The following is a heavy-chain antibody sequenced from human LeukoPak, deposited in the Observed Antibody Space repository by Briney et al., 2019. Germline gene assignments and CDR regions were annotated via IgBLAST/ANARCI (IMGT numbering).Heavy chain of an antibody. CDR3: ARVRLDSSERYLDAFEN. V-gene: IGHV3-11*05. Sequence: GGSLRLSCAASGFAFSDYYMSWIRQAPGKGLEWVSYITSSSTYTSYADSVKGRFTISRDNSKNTVYLQMNSLRAEDTAVYYCARVRLDSSERYLDAFENWGQGTMVTVSS. J-gene: IGHJ3*02. CDR2: ITSSSTYT. CDR1: GFAFSDYY. D-gene: IGHD6-19*01.